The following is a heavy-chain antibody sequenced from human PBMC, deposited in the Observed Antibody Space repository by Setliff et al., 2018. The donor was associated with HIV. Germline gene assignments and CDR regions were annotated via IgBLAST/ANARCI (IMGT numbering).Heavy chain of an antibody. CDR2: INPNIGST. V-gene: IGHV1-2*06. CDR1: GYTFTGYY. CDR3: ARDPEFTRAPDY. D-gene: IGHD2-15*01. Sequence: ASVKVSCKASGYTFTGYYIHWVRQAPGQGLQWMGRINPNIGSTHYAQNFQGRATMTRDTSVNTVSMELRSLRSDDTAVYYCARDPEFTRAPDYWGQGTLVTVSS. J-gene: IGHJ4*02.